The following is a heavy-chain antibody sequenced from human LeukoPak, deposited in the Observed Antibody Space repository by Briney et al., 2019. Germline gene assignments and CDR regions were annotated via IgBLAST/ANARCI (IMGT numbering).Heavy chain of an antibody. Sequence: GGSLRLSCAASGFSFSRYWMTWVRQAPGKGLEWVANIKGDESDDHYVASVRGRFTISRDNAKRSLYLQMNNLRAEDTGVYYCARVADYDFLSGYYSPFDHWGQGVLVIDSS. CDR2: IKGDESDD. V-gene: IGHV3-7*01. CDR3: ARVADYDFLSGYYSPFDH. D-gene: IGHD3-3*01. J-gene: IGHJ4*02. CDR1: GFSFSRYW.